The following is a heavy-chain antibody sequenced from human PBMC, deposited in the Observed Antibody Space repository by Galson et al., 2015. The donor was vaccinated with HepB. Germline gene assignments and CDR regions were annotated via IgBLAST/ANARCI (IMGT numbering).Heavy chain of an antibody. CDR2: IKRTADGGPT. D-gene: IGHD1-1*01. Sequence: SLRLSCAASGFTFSNDWMRWVRQAPGKGLEWVGSIKRTADGGPTEYAAPVKGRFTISRDASKNTVFLQMNSLKTEDTGVYYCTTEPNYKLEVDSWGQGTLVTVSS. J-gene: IGHJ4*02. CDR1: GFTFSNDW. CDR3: TTEPNYKLEVDS. V-gene: IGHV3-15*01.